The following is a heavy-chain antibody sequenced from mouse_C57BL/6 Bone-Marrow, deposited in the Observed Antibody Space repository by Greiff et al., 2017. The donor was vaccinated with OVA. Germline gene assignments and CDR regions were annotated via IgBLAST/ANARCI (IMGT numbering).Heavy chain of an antibody. CDR3: AREGDSSGWGFAY. Sequence: EVKVEESGGGLVKPGGSLKLSCAASGFTFSSYAMSWVRQTPEKRLEWVATISDGGSYTYYPDNVKGRFTISRDNAKNNLYLQMSHLKSEDTAMYYCAREGDSSGWGFAYWGQGTLVTVSA. J-gene: IGHJ3*01. V-gene: IGHV5-4*01. CDR1: GFTFSSYA. D-gene: IGHD3-2*02. CDR2: ISDGGSYT.